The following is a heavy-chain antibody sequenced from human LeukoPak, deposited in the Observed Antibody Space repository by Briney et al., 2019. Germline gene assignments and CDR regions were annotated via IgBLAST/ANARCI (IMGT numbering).Heavy chain of an antibody. CDR3: AREWGRIAVAGGPGY. J-gene: IGHJ4*02. CDR2: IWYDGQNK. D-gene: IGHD6-19*01. CDR1: GFIFSNYA. Sequence: PGGSLSLSCETSGFIFSNYAMHWVRQAPGKGLEWVAIIWYDGQNKYYAESVKGRFTISRDNSKNTLYLQMNSLSDDDTAVYYCAREWGRIAVAGGPGYWGQGTLVTVSS. V-gene: IGHV3-33*01.